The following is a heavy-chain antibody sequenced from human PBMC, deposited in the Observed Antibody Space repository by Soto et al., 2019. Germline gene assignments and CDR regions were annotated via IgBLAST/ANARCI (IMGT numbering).Heavy chain of an antibody. V-gene: IGHV4-34*01. CDR1: GGSFSGYY. CDR3: ARGEAGASYYYYGMDV. CDR2: ITHGGST. D-gene: IGHD6-13*01. Sequence: SETLSLTCAVYGGSFSGYYWNWIRQPPGKGLEWIGEITHGGSTNYNPSLKSRVTISVDTSKNQFSLKLRSVTAADTAVYYCARGEAGASYYYYGMDVWGQGTTVTVSS. J-gene: IGHJ6*02.